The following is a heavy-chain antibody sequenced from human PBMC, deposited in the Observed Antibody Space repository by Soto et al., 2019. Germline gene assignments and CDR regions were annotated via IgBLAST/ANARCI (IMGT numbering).Heavy chain of an antibody. V-gene: IGHV3-23*01. Sequence: GGSLRLSCAASGFTFSSYAMSWVRQAPGKGLEWVSAISGSGGSTYYADSVKGRFTISRDNSKNTLYLQMNSLRAEDTAVYYCAKAPGTYGDYGPYYFDYWGQGTLVTVSS. CDR3: AKAPGTYGDYGPYYFDY. J-gene: IGHJ4*02. CDR1: GFTFSSYA. D-gene: IGHD4-17*01. CDR2: ISGSGGST.